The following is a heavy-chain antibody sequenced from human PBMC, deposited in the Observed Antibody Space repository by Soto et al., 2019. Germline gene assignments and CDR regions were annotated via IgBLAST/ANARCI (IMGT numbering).Heavy chain of an antibody. D-gene: IGHD1-26*01. Sequence: EVQLLESGGGLVQPGGSLRLSCAASGFTFTSYAMSWVRQAPGKGLEWDSLISGSGYSTYYADTVKGRFTISRDNSKNTLYLQMNSLRAEDTAIYYCAKDEGSGSYPDYWGQGTLVTGSS. J-gene: IGHJ4*02. V-gene: IGHV3-23*01. CDR1: GFTFTSYA. CDR3: AKDEGSGSYPDY. CDR2: ISGSGYST.